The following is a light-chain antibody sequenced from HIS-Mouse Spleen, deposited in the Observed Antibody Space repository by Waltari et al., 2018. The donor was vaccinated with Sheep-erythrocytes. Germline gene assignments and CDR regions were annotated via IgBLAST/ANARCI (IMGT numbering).Light chain of an antibody. CDR3: QAWDSSTVV. CDR1: KLGDKY. Sequence: SYELTQPPSVSVSPGQTASITCSGDKLGDKYACWYHQKPGQSPVLVIYQDSKRPSGIPERFPGSNSGNTATLTISATQAMDEADYYCQAWDSSTVVFGGGTKLTVL. V-gene: IGLV3-1*01. CDR2: QDS. J-gene: IGLJ2*01.